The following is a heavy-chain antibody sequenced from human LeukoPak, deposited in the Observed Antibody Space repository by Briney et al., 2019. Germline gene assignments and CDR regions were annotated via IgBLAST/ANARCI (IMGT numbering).Heavy chain of an antibody. J-gene: IGHJ5*02. V-gene: IGHV1-8*01. D-gene: IGHD6-13*01. CDR3: ARKLVAAAEGWFDP. Sequence: ASVKVSCKAFGYTFTSYDINWVRQATGQGLEWMGWMNPNSGNTGYAQKFQGRVTMTRNTSISTAYMELSSLRSEDTAVYYCARKLVAAAEGWFDPWGQGTLVTVSS. CDR1: GYTFTSYD. CDR2: MNPNSGNT.